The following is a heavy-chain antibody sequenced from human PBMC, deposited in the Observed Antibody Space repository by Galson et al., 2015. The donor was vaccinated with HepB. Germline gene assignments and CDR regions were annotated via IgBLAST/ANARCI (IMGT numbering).Heavy chain of an antibody. CDR2: IDWDDDK. Sequence: TCTFSGFSLSTSGMCVRWIRQPPGKALEWLALIDWDDDKYYSTSLKTRLTISKDTSKNQVVLTMTNMDPVDTATYYCARVSYGSRATDYWGQGTLVTVSS. D-gene: IGHD3-10*01. J-gene: IGHJ4*02. CDR3: ARVSYGSRATDY. CDR1: GFSLSTSGMC. V-gene: IGHV2-70*01.